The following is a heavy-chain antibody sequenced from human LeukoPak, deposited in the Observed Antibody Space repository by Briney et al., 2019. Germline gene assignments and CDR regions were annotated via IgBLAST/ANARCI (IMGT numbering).Heavy chain of an antibody. V-gene: IGHV3-30*04. Sequence: PGGSLRLSCAASGIIFSNYAMHWARQAPGKGLEWVAVISYDGSNEYYADSVKGRFTISIDNSKNTLYLQMNSLRGDDTAVYYCARGPYCSGGSCYGGYFDYWGQGTLVTVSS. J-gene: IGHJ4*02. CDR3: ARGPYCSGGSCYGGYFDY. CDR2: ISYDGSNE. CDR1: GIIFSNYA. D-gene: IGHD2-15*01.